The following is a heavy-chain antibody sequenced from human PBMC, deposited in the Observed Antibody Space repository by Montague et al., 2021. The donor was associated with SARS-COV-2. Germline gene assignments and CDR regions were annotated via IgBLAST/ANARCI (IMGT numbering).Heavy chain of an antibody. D-gene: IGHD4-11*01. CDR2: ISYGGIA. CDR3: AGKVLTVPADY. V-gene: IGHV4-4*02. CDR1: GFSITSTNW. J-gene: IGHJ4*02. Sequence: SETLSLTCAVSGFSITSTNWWSLVRQPPGKGLEWIGEISYGGIATXNPXLKSRATISMDRSRNLFSLKLSSVTAVDTAIYYCAGKVLTVPADYWGQGTLVTVS.